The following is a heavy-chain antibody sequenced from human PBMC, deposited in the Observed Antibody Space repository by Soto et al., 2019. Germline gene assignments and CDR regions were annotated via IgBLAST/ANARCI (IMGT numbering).Heavy chain of an antibody. J-gene: IGHJ4*02. Sequence: QVQLVQSGAEVKTPGASVKVSCKASGYTFTSYGINWLRQAPGQGLEWMGWINTYNGNTNYAQRLQGRVTMTTDTSTSTAYMELRSLRSHDMAVYYCARDTYGLFDTWCQGTLVTVSS. V-gene: IGHV1-18*03. CDR1: GYTFTSYG. D-gene: IGHD3-10*01. CDR2: INTYNGNT. CDR3: ARDTYGLFDT.